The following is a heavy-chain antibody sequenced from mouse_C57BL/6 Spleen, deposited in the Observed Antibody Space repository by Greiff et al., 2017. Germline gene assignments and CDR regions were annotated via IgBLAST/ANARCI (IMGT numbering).Heavy chain of an antibody. CDR1: GFTFSSYA. CDR3: TRDDSYFDY. D-gene: IGHD2-4*01. CDR2: ISSGGDYI. J-gene: IGHJ2*01. Sequence: EVMLVESGEGLVKPGGSLKLSCAASGFTFSSYAMSWVRQTPEKRLEWVAYISSGGDYIYYADTVTGRFTISRDNARNTLYLQMSSLKSEDTAMYYCTRDDSYFDYWGQGTTLTVSS. V-gene: IGHV5-9-1*02.